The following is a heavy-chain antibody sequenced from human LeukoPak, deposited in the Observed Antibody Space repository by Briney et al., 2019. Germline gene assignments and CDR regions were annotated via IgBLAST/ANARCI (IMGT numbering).Heavy chain of an antibody. CDR1: GFTFDNFG. CDR3: AKEFPVAGSPFDY. CDR2: ISYDGSNK. J-gene: IGHJ4*02. Sequence: PGGSLRLSCAASSGFTFDNFGFHWVRQAPGKGLEWLAAISYDGSNKYYADSVKGRFTISRDNSKNTLYLQMNSLRAEDTAVYYCAKEFPVAGSPFDYWGQGTLVTVSS. D-gene: IGHD6-19*01. V-gene: IGHV3-30*18.